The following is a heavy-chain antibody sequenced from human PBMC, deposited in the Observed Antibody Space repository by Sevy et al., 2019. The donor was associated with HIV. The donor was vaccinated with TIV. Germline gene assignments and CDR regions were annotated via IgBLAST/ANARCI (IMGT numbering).Heavy chain of an antibody. J-gene: IGHJ6*02. CDR2: MFYTGST. Sequence: SETLSLTCTVSGGSVTSDSYYWTWIRQPPGKGLEGLGDMFYTGSTNYNPSLMSRVTISVDTSKNQFSLKLSSVTAADTAVYYCARMGGLTDYGMDVWGQGTTVTVSS. V-gene: IGHV4-61*01. CDR3: ARMGGLTDYGMDV. D-gene: IGHD1-26*01. CDR1: GGSVTSDSYY.